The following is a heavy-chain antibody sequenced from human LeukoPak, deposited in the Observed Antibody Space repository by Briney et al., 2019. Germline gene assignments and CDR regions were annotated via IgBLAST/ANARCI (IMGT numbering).Heavy chain of an antibody. V-gene: IGHV3-30-3*01. CDR3: ARPPPGPYYFDY. Sequence: GRSLRLSCAASGFTFSSYTMHWVRQAPGKGLEWVAVISYDGSNKYYADSVKGRFTISRDNSMNTLYLQMNSLRAEDTAVYYCARPPPGPYYFDYWGQGTLVTVSS. J-gene: IGHJ4*02. CDR1: GFTFSSYT. CDR2: ISYDGSNK. D-gene: IGHD7-27*01.